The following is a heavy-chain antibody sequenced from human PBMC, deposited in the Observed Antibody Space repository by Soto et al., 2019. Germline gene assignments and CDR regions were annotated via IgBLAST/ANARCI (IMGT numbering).Heavy chain of an antibody. CDR1: GFTFSSNA. Sequence: QVQLVESGGGVVQPGRSLRLSCAASGFTFSSNAMHWVRQAPGKGLEWVAVISYDGSNKYYADSVKGRFTISRDNSKNTLYLQMNSLRAEDTAVYYCARSVGKSSSWCDYWGQGTLVTVSS. CDR2: ISYDGSNK. V-gene: IGHV3-30-3*01. CDR3: ARSVGKSSSWCDY. J-gene: IGHJ4*02. D-gene: IGHD6-13*01.